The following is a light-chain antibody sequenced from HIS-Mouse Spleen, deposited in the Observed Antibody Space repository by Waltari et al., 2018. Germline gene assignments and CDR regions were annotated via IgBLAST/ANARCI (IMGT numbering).Light chain of an antibody. CDR3: QQLNSYPPT. V-gene: IGKV1-9*01. Sequence: DIQLTQSPSFLSASVGDIVTITCRASQGISSYLAWYQHKPGKAPKLLIYAASTLQSGVPSRFSSSGSGTEFTLTISSLQPEDFATYYCQQLNSYPPTFGQGTKVEIK. J-gene: IGKJ1*01. CDR2: AAS. CDR1: QGISSY.